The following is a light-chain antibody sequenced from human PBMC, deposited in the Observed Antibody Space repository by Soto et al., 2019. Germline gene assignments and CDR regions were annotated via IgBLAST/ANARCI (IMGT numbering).Light chain of an antibody. CDR2: GAS. J-gene: IGKJ1*01. CDR3: QQYNNWPPA. CDR1: QSVSGN. V-gene: IGKV3-15*01. Sequence: EIVMAQSPATLSVSPGERATLSCRASQSVSGNLAWYQQKPGQAPRLLIYGASTRATGIPARFSGSGSETEFTLTISSLQSEDFAVYYCQQYNNWPPAFGQGTKVEIK.